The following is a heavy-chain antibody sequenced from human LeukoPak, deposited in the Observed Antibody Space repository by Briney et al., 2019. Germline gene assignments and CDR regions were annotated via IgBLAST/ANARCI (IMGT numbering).Heavy chain of an antibody. J-gene: IGHJ4*02. CDR1: GGSISSSSYY. CDR2: IYYSGST. Sequence: SSETLSLTCTVSGGSISSSSYYWGWIRQPPGKGLEWIGSIYYSGSTYYNPSLKSRVTISVDTSKNQFSLKLSSVTAADTAVYYCARQTFGWELLGRSYYFDYWGQGTLVTVSS. V-gene: IGHV4-39*01. D-gene: IGHD1-26*01. CDR3: ARQTFGWELLGRSYYFDY.